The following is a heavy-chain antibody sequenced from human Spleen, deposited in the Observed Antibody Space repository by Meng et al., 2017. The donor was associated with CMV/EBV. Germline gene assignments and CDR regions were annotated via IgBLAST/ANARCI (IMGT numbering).Heavy chain of an antibody. Sequence: SLRLSCAASGFTFDDYAMHWVRQAPGKGLEWVSGISWNSGSIGYADSVKGRFTISRDNAKSSLYLQVNSLRAEDTAVYYCARHRGDSGDYGYWGQGTLVTVSS. CDR1: GFTFDDYA. J-gene: IGHJ4*02. CDR3: ARHRGDSGDYGY. CDR2: ISWNSGSI. V-gene: IGHV3-9*01. D-gene: IGHD4-17*01.